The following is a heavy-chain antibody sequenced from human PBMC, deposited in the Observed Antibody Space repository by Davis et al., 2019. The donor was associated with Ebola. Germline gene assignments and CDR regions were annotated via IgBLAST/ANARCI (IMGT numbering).Heavy chain of an antibody. CDR1: GFTFSSYA. Sequence: GESLKISCAASGFTFSSYAMTWVRQAPGKGLEWISYISSSGSNKYYSDSVKGRFTVSRDNAANSLYLQMNSLRAEDTAIYYCALTKGKAARDFDHWGQGTRVTVSS. CDR2: ISSSGSNK. CDR3: ALTKGKAARDFDH. J-gene: IGHJ4*02. V-gene: IGHV3-48*03. D-gene: IGHD6-6*01.